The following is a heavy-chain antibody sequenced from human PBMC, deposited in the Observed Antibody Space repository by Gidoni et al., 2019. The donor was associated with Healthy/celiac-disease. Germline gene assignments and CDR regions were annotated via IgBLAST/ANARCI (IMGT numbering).Heavy chain of an antibody. J-gene: IGHJ4*02. CDR2: MSSSGSTI. V-gene: IGHV3-11*01. CDR1: GFTFRHYY. CDR3: ARARRRILTGFEFDY. D-gene: IGHD3-9*01. Sequence: QVQLVESGGGLVKPVGSLRLSCAASGFTFRHYYMSWIRQAPGKGLEWVSYMSSSGSTIYYADSVKGRFTISRDNAKNSLYLQMNSLRAEDTAVYYCARARRRILTGFEFDYWGQGTLVTVSS.